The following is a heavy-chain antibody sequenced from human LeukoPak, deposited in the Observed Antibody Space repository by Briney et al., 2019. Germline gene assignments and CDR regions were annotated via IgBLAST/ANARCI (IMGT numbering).Heavy chain of an antibody. D-gene: IGHD5-12*01. CDR2: ITTSGSTI. Sequence: PGGSLRLSCVASGFTFTNHEMNWVRQAPGKGLEWVSYITTSGSTIYYADSVKGRFTISRDNAKNSLYLQMNSLRAEDTAVYYCVRDRDIAYLRADFWGQGTLVTVPS. CDR3: VRDRDIAYLRADF. CDR1: GFTFTNHE. J-gene: IGHJ4*02. V-gene: IGHV3-48*03.